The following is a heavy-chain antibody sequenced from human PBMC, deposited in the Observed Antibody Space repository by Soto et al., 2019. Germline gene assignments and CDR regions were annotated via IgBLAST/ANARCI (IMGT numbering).Heavy chain of an antibody. D-gene: IGHD3-22*01. V-gene: IGHV1-18*01. CDR2: ISAYNGNT. J-gene: IGHJ4*02. CDR1: GYTFTSYG. CDR3: ARDRPKYDSSGYYYFFDY. Sequence: ASVKVSCKASGYTFTSYGISWVRQAPGQGLEWTGWISAYNGNTNYAQKLQGRVTMTTDISTSTAYMELRSLRSDDTAVYYCARDRPKYDSSGYYYFFDYWGQGTLVTVSS.